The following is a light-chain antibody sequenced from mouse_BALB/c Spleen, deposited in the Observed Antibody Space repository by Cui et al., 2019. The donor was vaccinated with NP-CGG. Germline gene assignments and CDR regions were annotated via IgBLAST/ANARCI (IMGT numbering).Light chain of an antibody. CDR2: GTN. V-gene: IGLV1*01. Sequence: QAVVTQLSTLTTSPGETVTLTCRSSPGAVTTINYANWVQEKPDHLFTGLIGGTNNRAPGVPARFSGSLIGDKAALTITGAQTEDEAIYFCALWYSNHWVFGGGTKLTVL. CDR1: PGAVTTINY. J-gene: IGLJ1*01. CDR3: ALWYSNHWV.